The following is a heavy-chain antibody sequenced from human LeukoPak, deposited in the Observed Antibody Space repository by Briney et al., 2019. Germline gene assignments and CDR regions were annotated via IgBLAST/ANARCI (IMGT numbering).Heavy chain of an antibody. V-gene: IGHV1-69*04. CDR3: ARVSRSGDYKYYFDY. D-gene: IGHD3-10*01. CDR2: IIPILGIA. Sequence: SVKVSCKASGGTFSSYAISWVRQAPGQGLEWMGRIIPILGIANYAQKFQGRVTITADKSTSTAYMELSSLRSEDTAVYYCARVSRSGDYKYYFDYWGQGTLVTVSS. J-gene: IGHJ4*02. CDR1: GGTFSSYA.